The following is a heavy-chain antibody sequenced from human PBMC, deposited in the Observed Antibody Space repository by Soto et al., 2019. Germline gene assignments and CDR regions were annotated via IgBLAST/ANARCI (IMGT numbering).Heavy chain of an antibody. CDR3: AKWGPLGGYSFAAPAYYYYGMDV. J-gene: IGHJ6*02. CDR2: ISSSSSTV. V-gene: IGHV3-48*01. Sequence: GGSLRLSCAASGFTFSSYSMNWVRQAPGKGLEWVSYISSSSSTVYYADSVKGRFTISRDNSKNTLYLQMNSLRAEDTAVYFCAKWGPLGGYSFAAPAYYYYGMDVWGQGTTVTVSS. CDR1: GFTFSSYS. D-gene: IGHD5-12*01.